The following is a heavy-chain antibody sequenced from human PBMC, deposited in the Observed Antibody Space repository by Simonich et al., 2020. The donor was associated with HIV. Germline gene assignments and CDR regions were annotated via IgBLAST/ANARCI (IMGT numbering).Heavy chain of an antibody. CDR2: INPNRGGN. D-gene: IGHD6-6*01. V-gene: IGHV1-2*06. Sequence: QVQLVQSGAEVKKPGASVKVSCKASGYTFTDWNIHWVRQAPGQGLEGMGRINPNRGGNDYPQKFQGRVTMTRDKSIKTAYMELRKLRSDDTAVYYCATHGPGSSSSALDIWGQGTMVTVSS. J-gene: IGHJ3*02. CDR1: GYTFTDWN. CDR3: ATHGPGSSSSALDI.